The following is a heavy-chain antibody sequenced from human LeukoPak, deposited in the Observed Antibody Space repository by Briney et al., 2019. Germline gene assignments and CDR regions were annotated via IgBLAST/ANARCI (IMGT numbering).Heavy chain of an antibody. D-gene: IGHD3-10*01. V-gene: IGHV3-48*03. J-gene: IGHJ4*02. Sequence: GGSLRLSCVASGFTFSSYEMNWVRQAPGKGLEWVSYISSSGSTIYYADSVKGRFTISRDNAKNSLYLQMNSLRAEDTAVYYCARGGLNEVLLWAPLDYWGRGTLVTVSS. CDR1: GFTFSSYE. CDR3: ARGGLNEVLLWAPLDY. CDR2: ISSSGSTI.